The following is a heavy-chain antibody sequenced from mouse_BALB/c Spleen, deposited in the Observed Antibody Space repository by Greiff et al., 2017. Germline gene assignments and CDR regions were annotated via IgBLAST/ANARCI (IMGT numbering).Heavy chain of an antibody. J-gene: IGHJ3*01. CDR1: GYTFSSYW. Sequence: QVQLQQSGAELMKPGASVKISCKATGYTFSSYWIEWVKQRPGHGLEWIGEILPGSGSTNYNEKFKGKATFTADTSSNPAYMQLSSLTSEDSAVYYCARYTTVVAPGFAYWGQGTLVTVSA. CDR3: ARYTTVVAPGFAY. D-gene: IGHD1-1*01. CDR2: ILPGSGST. V-gene: IGHV1-9*01.